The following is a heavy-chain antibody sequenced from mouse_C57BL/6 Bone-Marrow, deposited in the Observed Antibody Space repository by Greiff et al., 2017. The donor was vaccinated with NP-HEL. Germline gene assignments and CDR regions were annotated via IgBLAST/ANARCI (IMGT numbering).Heavy chain of an antibody. D-gene: IGHD2-2*01. CDR3: ASPGYYWYFDV. CDR1: GFSLTSYG. Sequence: QVQLQQSGPGLVQPSQSLSITCTVSGFSLTSYGVHWVRQSPGKGLEWLGVIWSGGSTDYNAAFISRLSISKDNSKSQVFFKMNSLQADDTAIYYCASPGYYWYFDVWGTGTTVTVSS. V-gene: IGHV2-2*01. J-gene: IGHJ1*03. CDR2: IWSGGST.